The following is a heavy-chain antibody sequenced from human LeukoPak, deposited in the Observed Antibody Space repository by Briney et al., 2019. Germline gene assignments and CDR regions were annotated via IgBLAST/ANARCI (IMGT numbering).Heavy chain of an antibody. D-gene: IGHD5-18*01. CDR2: IWYDGSNK. Sequence: GRSLRLSCAASGFTFSSYGMHWVRQALGKGLEWVAVIWYDGSNKYYADSVKGRFTISRDNSKNTLYLQMNSLRAEDTAVYYCARSNFKDTAMGEFDYCGQGTLVTVSS. CDR3: ARSNFKDTAMGEFDY. CDR1: GFTFSSYG. J-gene: IGHJ4*02. V-gene: IGHV3-33*01.